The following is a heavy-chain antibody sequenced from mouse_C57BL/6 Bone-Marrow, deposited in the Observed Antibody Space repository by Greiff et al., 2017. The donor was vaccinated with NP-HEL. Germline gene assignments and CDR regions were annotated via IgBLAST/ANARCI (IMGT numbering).Heavy chain of an antibody. J-gene: IGHJ2*01. CDR3: AYQTGTFDD. CDR2: IYPRSGNT. V-gene: IGHV1-81*01. Sequence: VQLQESGAELARPGASVKLSCTASGYTFTSYGISWVKQRTGQGLEWIGGIYPRSGNTYYNEKFKGKATLTADKSSSTAYMELRSLTSEDSAVYFCAYQTGTFDDWGQGTTLTGSS. CDR1: GYTFTSYG. D-gene: IGHD4-1*01.